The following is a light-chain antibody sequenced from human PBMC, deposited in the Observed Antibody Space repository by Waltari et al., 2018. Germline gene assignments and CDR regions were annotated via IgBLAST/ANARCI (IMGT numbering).Light chain of an antibody. CDR2: DVT. Sequence: QSALTQSASVSGSPGQSITISCTGTSSDVGGYNHVSWYQQHPGKAPKLMIYDVTNRPSGVSNRFPASKSCNTASLTISWLQAEDEADYYCSSYTSSSALVFGGWTKLTVL. CDR3: SSYTSSSALV. V-gene: IGLV2-14*03. CDR1: SSDVGGYNH. J-gene: IGLJ2*01.